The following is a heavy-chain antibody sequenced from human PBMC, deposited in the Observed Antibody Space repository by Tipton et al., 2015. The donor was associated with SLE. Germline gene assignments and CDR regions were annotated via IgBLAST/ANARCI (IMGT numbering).Heavy chain of an antibody. CDR2: IHRRGTT. CDR3: ARSSSVRTLLWPTFAY. Sequence: GLVKPSETLSLTCAVSGGSIRSSNWWSWVRQPPGKGLEWIGEIHRRGTTYYNPSLKSRVTISADTSKNHLSLKLTSVTAADTAVYFCARSSSVRTLLWPTFAYWGQGTLVTVSS. J-gene: IGHJ4*02. V-gene: IGHV4-4*02. CDR1: GGSIRSSNW. D-gene: IGHD3-10*01.